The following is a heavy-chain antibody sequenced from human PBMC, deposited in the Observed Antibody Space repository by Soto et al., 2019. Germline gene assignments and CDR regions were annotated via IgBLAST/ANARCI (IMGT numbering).Heavy chain of an antibody. J-gene: IGHJ5*02. V-gene: IGHV4-59*12. CDR2: IYYSGNT. Sequence: SETLSLTCTVSGDSIRNYYWSWIRQLPGKGLEWIGYIYYSGNTNYNPSLKGRVTISVDTSKNQFSLKLNSVTAADTAVYYCARSGVFWSGSIAYNWFDPWGQGTLVTVSS. CDR1: GDSIRNYY. CDR3: ARSGVFWSGSIAYNWFDP. D-gene: IGHD3-3*01.